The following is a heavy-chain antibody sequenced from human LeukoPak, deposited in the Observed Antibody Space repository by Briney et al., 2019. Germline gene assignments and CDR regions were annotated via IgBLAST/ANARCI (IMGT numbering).Heavy chain of an antibody. CDR1: GASITSYY. V-gene: IGHV4-4*07. CDR3: ARGTTPVY. CDR2: TYSSGST. Sequence: PSDTLSLTCTVSGASITSYYWTWIRQPAGKGLEWIGRTYSSGSTNYNPSRKSRVTMSIDTSKNQFSLKLSSVTAADTAVYYCARGTTPVYWGQGTLVTVSS. D-gene: IGHD2-2*01. J-gene: IGHJ4*02.